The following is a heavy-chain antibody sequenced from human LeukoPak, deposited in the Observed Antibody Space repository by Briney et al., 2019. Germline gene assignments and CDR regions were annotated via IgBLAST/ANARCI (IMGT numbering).Heavy chain of an antibody. V-gene: IGHV1-2*02. CDR2: INPNSGGT. CDR1: GYTFTGYY. Sequence: GASVKVSCKASGYTFTGYYMHWVRQAPGQGLEWMGWINPNSGGTNCAQKFQGRVTMTRDTSISTAYMELSRLRSDDTAVYYCARSDSSGFKNDYWGQGTLVTVSS. J-gene: IGHJ4*02. CDR3: ARSDSSGFKNDY. D-gene: IGHD3-22*01.